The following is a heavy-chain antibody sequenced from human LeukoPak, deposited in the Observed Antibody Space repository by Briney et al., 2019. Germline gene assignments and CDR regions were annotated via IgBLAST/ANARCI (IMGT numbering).Heavy chain of an antibody. J-gene: IGHJ4*02. CDR2: IYPGDSDT. V-gene: IGHV5-51*01. D-gene: IGHD1-26*01. Sequence: GESLKISCKGSGYTFSIYWIAWVRQMPGKGLEWMGTIYPGDSDTRYSPSFQGQVTISVDKSISTAYLQWRSLKASDTAIYYCAKHESPGGPRSGRDFWGQGTLVTVSS. CDR1: GYTFSIYW. CDR3: AKHESPGGPRSGRDF.